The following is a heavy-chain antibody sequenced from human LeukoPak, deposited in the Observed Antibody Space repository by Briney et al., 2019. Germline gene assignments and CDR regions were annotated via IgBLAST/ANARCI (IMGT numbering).Heavy chain of an antibody. CDR2: ISYDGSNK. V-gene: IGHV3-30*18. D-gene: IGHD5-12*01. CDR3: AKNTYDSELFYYFDS. J-gene: IGHJ4*02. CDR1: GFTFSSYG. Sequence: GRSRILAWAVSGFTFSSYGMRWVRQAPGKGRGWVSFISYDGSNKYYADSVKGRFTISRDNSKNPLYLQMNSLRAEDTAVYYCAKNTYDSELFYYFDSWGQGTLVTVSS.